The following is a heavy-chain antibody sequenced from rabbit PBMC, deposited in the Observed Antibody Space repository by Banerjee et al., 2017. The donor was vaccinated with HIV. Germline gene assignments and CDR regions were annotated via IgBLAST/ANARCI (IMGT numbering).Heavy chain of an antibody. V-gene: IGHV1S45*01. Sequence: QEQLVESGGGLIQPGGSLKLSCKASGFDFSKYGVSWVRQAPGKGLEWIACIDSGSRDFTYYASWAKGRFTISKTSSTTVTLQMTSLTVADTATYFCARDTGTSFSTYGMDLWGPGTLVTVS. J-gene: IGHJ6*01. CDR3: ARDTGTSFSTYGMDL. CDR1: GFDFSKYG. D-gene: IGHD8-1*01. CDR2: IDSGSRDFT.